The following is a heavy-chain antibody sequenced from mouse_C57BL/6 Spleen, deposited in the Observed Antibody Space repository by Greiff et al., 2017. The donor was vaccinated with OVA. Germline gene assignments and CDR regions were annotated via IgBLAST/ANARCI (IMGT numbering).Heavy chain of an antibody. D-gene: IGHD1-1*01. CDR3: AREGRPYWYFDV. V-gene: IGHV5-16*01. Sequence: EVQLVESEGGLVQPGSSMKLSCTASGFTFSDYYMAWVRQVPEKGLEWVANINYDGSSTYYLDSLKSRFIISRDNAKNILYLQMSSLKSEDTATYYCAREGRPYWYFDVWGTGTTVTVSS. CDR1: GFTFSDYY. CDR2: INYDGSST. J-gene: IGHJ1*03.